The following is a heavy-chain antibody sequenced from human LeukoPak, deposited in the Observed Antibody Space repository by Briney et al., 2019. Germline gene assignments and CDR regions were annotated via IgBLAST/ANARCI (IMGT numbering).Heavy chain of an antibody. CDR3: ARGEEYGDYNY. V-gene: IGHV1-69*01. J-gene: IGHJ4*02. Sequence: SVKVYCKASGGTFSSYGISWVRQAPGQGLEWMGGIIPIFGTANYAQKFQGRVTITADESTSTAYMELSSLRSEDTAVYYCARGEEYGDYNYWGQGTLVTVSS. CDR1: GGTFSSYG. D-gene: IGHD4-17*01. CDR2: IIPIFGTA.